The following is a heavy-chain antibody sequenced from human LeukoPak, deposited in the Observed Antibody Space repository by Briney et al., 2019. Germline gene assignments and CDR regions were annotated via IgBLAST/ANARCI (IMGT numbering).Heavy chain of an antibody. CDR3: ARDLRSGWIYYFDY. Sequence: WASVKVSCKTSGYTFTDYYIHWVRQAPGQGLEWMGWINPDSGYTNYAQKFQGRVTMTRDTSINTAYMELSRLTSDDTAVYYCARDLRSGWIYYFDYWGQGTLVTVSS. CDR1: GYTFTDYY. CDR2: INPDSGYT. D-gene: IGHD6-19*01. J-gene: IGHJ4*02. V-gene: IGHV1-2*02.